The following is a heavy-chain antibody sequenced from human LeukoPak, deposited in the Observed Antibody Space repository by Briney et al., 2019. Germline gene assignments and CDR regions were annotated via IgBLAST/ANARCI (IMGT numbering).Heavy chain of an antibody. Sequence: GGSLRLSCAASGFTFSSYSMNWVRQAPGKGLEWVSSISSSSSYIYYADSVKGRFTISRDNAKNSLYLQMNSLRAEDTAVYYCARDIGCEVEGFDYWGQGTLVTVSS. CDR2: ISSSSSYI. J-gene: IGHJ4*02. CDR3: ARDIGCEVEGFDY. D-gene: IGHD2-15*01. V-gene: IGHV3-21*01. CDR1: GFTFSSYS.